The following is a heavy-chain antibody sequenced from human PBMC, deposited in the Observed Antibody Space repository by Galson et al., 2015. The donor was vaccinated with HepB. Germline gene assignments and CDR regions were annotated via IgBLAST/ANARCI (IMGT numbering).Heavy chain of an antibody. J-gene: IGHJ6*02. CDR1: GFTFSNYV. V-gene: IGHV3-23*01. Sequence: SLRLSCAASGFTFSNYVMTWVRQAPGQGLVWVSGISGSGSSTYIADSVKGRFTISRDNSENTLYLQMNSLRVEDTAIYYCAKLSRADYYYGMGVWGPGTPVTVSS. CDR3: AKLSRADYYYGMGV. D-gene: IGHD2/OR15-2a*01. CDR2: ISGSGSST.